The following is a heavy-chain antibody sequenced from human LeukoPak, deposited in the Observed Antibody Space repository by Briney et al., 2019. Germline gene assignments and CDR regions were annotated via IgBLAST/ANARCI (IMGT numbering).Heavy chain of an antibody. D-gene: IGHD3-22*01. Sequence: PGGSLRLSCAASGFTFSGYAMHWVRQAPGKGLEYVSAISSNGGSTYYANSVKGRFTISRDNSKNTLYLQMGSLRAEDMAVYYCAREGAGGSDSSGYFDYWGQGTLVTVSS. CDR2: ISSNGGST. CDR3: AREGAGGSDSSGYFDY. J-gene: IGHJ4*02. V-gene: IGHV3-64*01. CDR1: GFTFSGYA.